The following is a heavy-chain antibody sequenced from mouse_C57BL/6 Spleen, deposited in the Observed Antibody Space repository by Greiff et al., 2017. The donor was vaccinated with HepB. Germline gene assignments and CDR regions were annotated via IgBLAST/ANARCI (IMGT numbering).Heavy chain of an antibody. J-gene: IGHJ2*01. D-gene: IGHD2-3*01. CDR2: ISDGGSYT. V-gene: IGHV5-4*01. CDR3: ARDEGWLYYFDY. Sequence: EVQLVESGGGLVKPGGSLKLSCAASGFTFSSYAMSWVRQTPEKRLEWVATISDGGSYTYYPDNVKGRFTISRDNAKNNLYLQMSHLKSEDTAMYYCARDEGWLYYFDYWGQGTTLTVSS. CDR1: GFTFSSYA.